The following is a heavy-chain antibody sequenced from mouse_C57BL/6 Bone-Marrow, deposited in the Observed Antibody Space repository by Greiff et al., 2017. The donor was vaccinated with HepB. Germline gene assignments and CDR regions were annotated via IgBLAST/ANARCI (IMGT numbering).Heavy chain of an antibody. Sequence: QVQLQQSGPELVKPGASVKISCKASGYSFTSYYIHWVKQRPGQGLEWIGWIYPGSGNTKYNEKFKGKATLTADTSSSTAYMQLSSLTSEDSAVYYCARGPFYYAYYFDYWGQGTTLTVSS. V-gene: IGHV1-66*01. J-gene: IGHJ2*01. CDR3: ARGPFYYAYYFDY. D-gene: IGHD1-1*01. CDR1: GYSFTSYY. CDR2: IYPGSGNT.